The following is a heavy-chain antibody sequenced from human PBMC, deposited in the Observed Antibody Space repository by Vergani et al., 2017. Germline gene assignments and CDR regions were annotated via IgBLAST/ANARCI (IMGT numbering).Heavy chain of an antibody. CDR2: IYYSGST. Sequence: QLQLQESGPGLVKPSETLSLTCTVSGGSITYGAFYWGWIRQSPGKGLEWIGSIYYSGSTYYNPSLKSRVTISVDTSKNQFSLKLSSVTAADTAVYYCARLMTDPAMVHDAFDIRGQGTMVTVSS. CDR3: ARLMTDPAMVHDAFDI. D-gene: IGHD5-18*01. CDR1: GGSITYGAFY. V-gene: IGHV4-39*01. J-gene: IGHJ3*02.